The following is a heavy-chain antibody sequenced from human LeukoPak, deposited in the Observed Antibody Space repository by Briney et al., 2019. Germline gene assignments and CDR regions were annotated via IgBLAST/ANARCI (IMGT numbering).Heavy chain of an antibody. J-gene: IGHJ6*03. CDR3: ARERRPCSGGSCYSAGYYYYYYMDV. V-gene: IGHV4-34*01. CDR1: GGSFSGYY. D-gene: IGHD2-15*01. Sequence: SETLSLTCAVYGGSFSGYYWSWIRQPPGKGLEWIGEINHSGSTNYSPSLKSRVTISVDTSKNQFSLKLSSVTAADTAVYYCARERRPCSGGSCYSAGYYYYYYMDVWGKGTTVTVSS. CDR2: INHSGST.